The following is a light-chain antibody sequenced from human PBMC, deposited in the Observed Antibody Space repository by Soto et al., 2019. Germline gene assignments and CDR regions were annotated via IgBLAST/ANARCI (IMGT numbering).Light chain of an antibody. CDR3: CSYAGSSTHLV. CDR1: SSDVGSYNL. V-gene: IGLV2-23*01. Sequence: QSVLTQPASVSGSPGQSITISCTGTSSDVGSYNLVSWYQHHPGKAPKLMIYEGSKRPSGVSNRFSGSKSGNTASLTISGLQAEDEADYYCCSYAGSSTHLVFGGGTQVTVL. CDR2: EGS. J-gene: IGLJ2*01.